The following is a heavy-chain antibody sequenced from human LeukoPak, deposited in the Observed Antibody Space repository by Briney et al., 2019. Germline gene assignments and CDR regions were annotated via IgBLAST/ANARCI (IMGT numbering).Heavy chain of an antibody. CDR1: GFSFTTYF. D-gene: IGHD1-26*01. J-gene: IGHJ4*02. Sequence: GGSLRLSCEASGFSFTTYFISWIRQAPGKGLEWVGYITNSGRSTNYADAVKGRFTISRDNAKKSVYLEMTDLRAEDTAVYYCAREASGNYHVCDSWGQGTLVTVSS. CDR3: AREASGNYHVCDS. V-gene: IGHV3-11*04. CDR2: ITNSGRST.